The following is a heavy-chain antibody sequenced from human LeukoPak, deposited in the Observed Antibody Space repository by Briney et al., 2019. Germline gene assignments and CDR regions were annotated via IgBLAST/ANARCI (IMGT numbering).Heavy chain of an antibody. V-gene: IGHV3-7*01. Sequence: GGSLRLSCAASGFTFSGYWMSWVRQAPGKGLEWVANIKVDGSEKNYVDSVKGRLTISRDNAKNSLYLQMNSLRAEDTAVYYCARGGRNLDSWGQGTLVTVSS. D-gene: IGHD1-14*01. CDR2: IKVDGSEK. J-gene: IGHJ4*02. CDR3: ARGGRNLDS. CDR1: GFTFSGYW.